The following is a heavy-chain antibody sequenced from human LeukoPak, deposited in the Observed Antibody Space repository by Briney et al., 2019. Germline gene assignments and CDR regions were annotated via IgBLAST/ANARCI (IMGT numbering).Heavy chain of an antibody. V-gene: IGHV3-33*01. J-gene: IGHJ5*02. CDR3: ARDLAARTPGGWFDP. CDR1: GFTFSSYG. Sequence: GGSLRLSCAASGFTFSSYGMHWVRQAPGKGLKWVAVIWYDGSNKYYADSVKGRFTISRDNSKNTLYLQVNSLRAEDMAVYYCARDLAARTPGGWFDPWGQRTPVTVSS. CDR2: IWYDGSNK. D-gene: IGHD6-6*01.